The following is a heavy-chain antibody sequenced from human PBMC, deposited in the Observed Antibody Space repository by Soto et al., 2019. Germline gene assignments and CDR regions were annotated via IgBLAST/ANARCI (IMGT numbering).Heavy chain of an antibody. V-gene: IGHV4-34*01. CDR3: ARGEYFDWFYYYYMDV. CDR2: INHSGST. CDR1: GGSFSGYY. J-gene: IGHJ6*03. Sequence: SETLSLTCAVYGGSFSGYYWSWIRQPPGKGLEWIGEINHSGSTNYNPSLKSRVTISVDTSKNQFSLKLSSVTAADTAVYYCARGEYFDWFYYYYMDVWGKGTTVTVSS. D-gene: IGHD3-9*01.